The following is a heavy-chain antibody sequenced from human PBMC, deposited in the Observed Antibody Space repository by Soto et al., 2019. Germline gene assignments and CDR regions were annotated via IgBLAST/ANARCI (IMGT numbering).Heavy chain of an antibody. CDR1: GYTFTGYY. V-gene: IGHV1-2*02. Sequence: AASVKVSCKASGYTFTGYYMHWVRQAPGQGLEWMGWINPNSGGTNYSQKFQGRVTITRDTSASTAYMELSSLRSEDTAVYYCARADIVVVVAANGGAFDIWGQGTMVTVSS. CDR3: ARADIVVVVAANGGAFDI. D-gene: IGHD2-15*01. CDR2: INPNSGGT. J-gene: IGHJ3*02.